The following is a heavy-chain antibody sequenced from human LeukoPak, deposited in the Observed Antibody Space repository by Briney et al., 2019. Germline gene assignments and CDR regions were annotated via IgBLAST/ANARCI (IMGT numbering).Heavy chain of an antibody. Sequence: SETLSLTCTVSGGSISSGGYYWSWIRQHPGKGLEWIGYIYYSGSTYYNPSLKSRVTISVDTSKNQFSLKLSSVTAADTTVYYCARDLIQKTGYFDYWGQGTLVTVSS. D-gene: IGHD1-1*01. CDR2: IYYSGST. J-gene: IGHJ4*02. CDR1: GGSISSGGYY. CDR3: ARDLIQKTGYFDY. V-gene: IGHV4-31*03.